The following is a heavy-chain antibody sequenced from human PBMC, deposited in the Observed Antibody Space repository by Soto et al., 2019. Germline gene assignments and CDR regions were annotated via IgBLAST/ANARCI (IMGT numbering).Heavy chain of an antibody. CDR2: ISYDGSNK. Sequence: QPGGSLRLSCAASGFTFSSYGMHWVRQAPGKGLEWVAVISYDGSNKYYADSVKGRFTISRDNSKNTLYLQMNSLRAEDTAVYYCAKSGWGAVAGGLVDYWGQGTLVTVSS. D-gene: IGHD6-19*01. CDR1: GFTFSSYG. J-gene: IGHJ4*02. V-gene: IGHV3-30*18. CDR3: AKSGWGAVAGGLVDY.